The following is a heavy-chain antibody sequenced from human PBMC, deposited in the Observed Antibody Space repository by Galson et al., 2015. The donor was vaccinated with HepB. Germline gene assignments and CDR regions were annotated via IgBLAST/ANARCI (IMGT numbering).Heavy chain of an antibody. CDR3: ARGKSFYCSSTSCLKPDDY. J-gene: IGHJ4*02. CDR2: ISSSGSTI. CDR1: GFTFSDYY. Sequence: SLRLSCAASGFTFSDYYMSWIRQAPGKGLEWVSYISSSGSTIYYADSVKGRFTISRDNAKNSLYLQMNSLRAEDTAVYYCARGKSFYCSSTSCLKPDDYWGQGTLFTVSS. D-gene: IGHD2-2*01. V-gene: IGHV3-11*01.